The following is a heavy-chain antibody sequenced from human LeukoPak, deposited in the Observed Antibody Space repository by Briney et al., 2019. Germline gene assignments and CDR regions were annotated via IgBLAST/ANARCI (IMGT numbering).Heavy chain of an antibody. Sequence: SETLSLTCTVSGGSISTNTYYWAWIRQPPGKGLEWIATIYYSGSTYYNPSLKSRVTISVDTSKNQFSLKLNSVTAADTAVYYCASGSPTTVTTRGTYFDYWGQGTLVTVSS. V-gene: IGHV4-39*07. CDR3: ASGSPTTVTTRGTYFDY. CDR1: GGSISTNTYY. D-gene: IGHD4-17*01. CDR2: IYYSGST. J-gene: IGHJ4*02.